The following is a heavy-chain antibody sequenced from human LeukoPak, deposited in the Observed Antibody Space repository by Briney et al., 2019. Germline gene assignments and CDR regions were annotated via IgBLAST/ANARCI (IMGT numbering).Heavy chain of an antibody. D-gene: IGHD6-6*01. Sequence: GESLKISCKGSGYSFTSYWIGWVRQMPGKGLEWMGIIYPGDSDTRYSPSFQGQVTISADKSISTAYLQWSSLKASDTAMYYCARIYSSSSSGGDYFDYWGQGTLVTVSS. CDR2: IYPGDSDT. J-gene: IGHJ4*02. CDR3: ARIYSSSSSGGDYFDY. CDR1: GYSFTSYW. V-gene: IGHV5-51*01.